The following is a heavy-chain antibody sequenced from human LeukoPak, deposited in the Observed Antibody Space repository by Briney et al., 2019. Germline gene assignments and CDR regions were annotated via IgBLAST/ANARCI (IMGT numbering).Heavy chain of an antibody. V-gene: IGHV3-23*01. CDR2: ISGSGSST. CDR1: GFTFSSYT. J-gene: IGHJ4*02. D-gene: IGHD3-22*01. Sequence: GGSLRLSCAASGFTFSSYTMSWVRQAPGKGLEWVSAISGSGSSTYYADSVKGRFTISRDNSKNTLYLQMNSLRAEDTAVYYCAKPPNYYDSGGYYNWGQGTLVTVSS. CDR3: AKPPNYYDSGGYYN.